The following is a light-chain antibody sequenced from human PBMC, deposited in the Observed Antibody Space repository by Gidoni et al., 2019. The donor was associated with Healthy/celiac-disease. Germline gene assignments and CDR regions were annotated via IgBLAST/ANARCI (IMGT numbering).Light chain of an antibody. CDR1: ALPKQY. Sequence: SYELTQPPSVSVSPGQTARITCSGDALPKQYAYWYQQKPGQAPVLVIYKDSERPSGIPERFSGSSSGTTVTLTISVVQAEDEADYYCQSADSSGTYTFGGGTKLTVL. CDR3: QSADSSGTYT. V-gene: IGLV3-25*03. CDR2: KDS. J-gene: IGLJ2*01.